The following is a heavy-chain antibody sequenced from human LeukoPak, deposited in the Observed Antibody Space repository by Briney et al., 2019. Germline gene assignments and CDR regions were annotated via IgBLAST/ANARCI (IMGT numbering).Heavy chain of an antibody. CDR1: GGSISSGSYY. V-gene: IGHV4-61*02. D-gene: IGHD6-13*01. CDR2: IYTSGST. J-gene: IGHJ3*02. Sequence: PSETLSLTCTVSGGSISSGSYYWSWIRQPAGEGLEWIGRIYTSGSTNYNPSLKSRVTISVDTSKNQFSLKLSSVTAADTAVYYCARGPHSSSWYADAFDIWGQGTMVTVSS. CDR3: ARGPHSSSWYADAFDI.